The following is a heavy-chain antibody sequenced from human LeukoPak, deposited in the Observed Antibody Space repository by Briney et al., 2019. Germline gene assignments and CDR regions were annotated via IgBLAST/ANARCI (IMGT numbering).Heavy chain of an antibody. V-gene: IGHV1-69*13. CDR1: GGTFSSYA. Sequence: ASVEVSCKASGGTFSSYAISWVRQAPGQGLEWMGGIIPIFGTANYAQKFQGRVTITADESTSTAYMELSSLRSEDTAVYYCAREVGYYDYIWGSYPNWFDPWGQGTLVTVSS. J-gene: IGHJ5*02. CDR2: IIPIFGTA. D-gene: IGHD3-16*01. CDR3: AREVGYYDYIWGSYPNWFDP.